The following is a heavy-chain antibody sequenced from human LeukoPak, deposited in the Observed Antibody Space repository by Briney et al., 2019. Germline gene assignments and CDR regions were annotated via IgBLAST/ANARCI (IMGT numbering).Heavy chain of an antibody. J-gene: IGHJ5*02. Sequence: SQTLSLTCTVSGGSISSGSYYWSWIRQPAGKELEWFVRIYTSGSTNYNPSLKSRVTISVDTSKNQFSLKLSSVTAADTAVYYCARYSYGYDWFDPWGQGTLVTVSS. CDR3: ARYSYGYDWFDP. D-gene: IGHD5-18*01. V-gene: IGHV4-61*02. CDR1: GGSISSGSYY. CDR2: IYTSGST.